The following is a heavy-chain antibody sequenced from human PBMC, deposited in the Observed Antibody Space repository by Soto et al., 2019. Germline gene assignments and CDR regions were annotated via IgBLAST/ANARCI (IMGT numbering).Heavy chain of an antibody. CDR3: ARDLYDAFDI. Sequence: EVQLVESGGGLVQPGGSLRLSCAASGFTFSSYSMNWVRQAPGKGLEWVSYISSSSSTIYYADSVKGRFTISRDNAKNSLYLQMNSLRAEDTAVDYCARDLYDAFDIWGQGTMVTVSS. J-gene: IGHJ3*02. V-gene: IGHV3-48*01. CDR1: GFTFSSYS. CDR2: ISSSSSTI.